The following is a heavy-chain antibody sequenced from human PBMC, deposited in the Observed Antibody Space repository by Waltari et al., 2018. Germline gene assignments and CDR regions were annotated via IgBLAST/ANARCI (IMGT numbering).Heavy chain of an antibody. CDR3: ASEPAPIVVVVAASFDY. CDR2: IFYSGST. J-gene: IGHJ4*02. D-gene: IGHD2-15*01. V-gene: IGHV4-39*07. Sequence: QLQLQESGPGLVKPSETMSLTCTVSGGSISSSSYYWGWIRQPPGKGLEWIGMIFYSGSTYYNPSLKSRVTISVDTSKNQFSLKLSSVTAADTAVYYCASEPAPIVVVVAASFDYWGQGTLVTVSS. CDR1: GGSISSSSYY.